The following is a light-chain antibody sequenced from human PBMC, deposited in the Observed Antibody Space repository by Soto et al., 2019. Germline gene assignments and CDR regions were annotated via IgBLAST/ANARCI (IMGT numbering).Light chain of an antibody. V-gene: IGKV1-39*01. Sequence: DIQMTQSPSSLSASVGDRVTITCRASQSISNYLNWYQQKPGKAPNLLIYAASSLQSGVPSRFSGSGSGTDFTLTISSLQPDDFATNYCQPSYSTPFTFGPGTKVDLK. J-gene: IGKJ3*01. CDR3: QPSYSTPFT. CDR1: QSISNY. CDR2: AAS.